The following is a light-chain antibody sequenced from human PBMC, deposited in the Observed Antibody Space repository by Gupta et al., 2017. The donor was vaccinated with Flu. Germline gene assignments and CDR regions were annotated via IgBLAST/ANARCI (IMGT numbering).Light chain of an antibody. CDR2: DAA. Sequence: KSQATRSLTPGERAIIACRARQSVSSSLAGHQQNPGQAPRLLTYDAANSASGIAARVSGSGSGTDFTLTIRSLEPEDFAVDDWQQRSNVLGRGTKVEIK. CDR3: QQRSNV. CDR1: QSVSSS. V-gene: IGKV3-11*01. J-gene: IGKJ4*01.